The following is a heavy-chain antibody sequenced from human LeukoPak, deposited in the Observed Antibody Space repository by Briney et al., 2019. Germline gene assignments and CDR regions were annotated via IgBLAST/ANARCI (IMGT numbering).Heavy chain of an antibody. CDR1: GFTLSSDW. Sequence: GGSLRLSCAASGFTLSSDWMTWVRQAPGKGLEWVATIKPDGSEKYYLDSLKGRFTISRDNARNLLYLQMNSLTVEDTAVYYCTIDRSWNFPHWGQGTLVIASS. J-gene: IGHJ1*01. D-gene: IGHD3-10*01. CDR3: TIDRSWNFPH. CDR2: IKPDGSEK. V-gene: IGHV3-7*01.